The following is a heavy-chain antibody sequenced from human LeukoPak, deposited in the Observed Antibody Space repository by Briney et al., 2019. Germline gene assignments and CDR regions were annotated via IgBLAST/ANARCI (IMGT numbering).Heavy chain of an antibody. CDR1: GFTFSSYS. V-gene: IGHV3-21*01. Sequence: GGSLRLSCAASGFTFSSYSMNWVRQAPGKGLEWVSSISSSSSSYIYYADSVKGRFTISRDNAKNSLYLQMNSLRAEDTAVYYCARAPDSGSYYYYYYGMDVWGQGTTVTVSS. D-gene: IGHD1-26*01. CDR2: ISSSSSSYI. J-gene: IGHJ6*02. CDR3: ARAPDSGSYYYYYYGMDV.